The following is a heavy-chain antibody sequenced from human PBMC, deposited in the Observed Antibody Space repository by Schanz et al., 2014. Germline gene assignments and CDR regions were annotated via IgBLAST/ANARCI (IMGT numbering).Heavy chain of an antibody. J-gene: IGHJ3*01. CDR1: GSTFTSYY. V-gene: IGHV1-46*03. CDR3: ATNSPFRMVRVSNAFDA. Sequence: QVQLVQSGAEVKKPGASVKVSCEASGSTFTSYYMHWVRQAPGQGLEWMGIINPSGGSTSYAQKFQGRVTMTRDTSTSTVYMKLSSLRSEDTAVYYCATNSPFRMVRVSNAFDAWGQGTMVTVSS. CDR2: INPSGGST. D-gene: IGHD3-10*01.